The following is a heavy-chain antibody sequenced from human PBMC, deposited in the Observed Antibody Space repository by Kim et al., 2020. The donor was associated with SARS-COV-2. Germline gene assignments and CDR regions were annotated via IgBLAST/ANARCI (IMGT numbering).Heavy chain of an antibody. CDR1: GFTFSSYD. Sequence: GGSLRLSCAASGFTFSSYDMHWVRQATGKGLEWVSAIGTAGDTYYPGSVKGRFTISRENAKNSLYLQMNSLRAGDTAVYYCARVYYYGSGSYYKSSYWYFDLWGRGTLVTVSS. D-gene: IGHD3-10*01. V-gene: IGHV3-13*01. J-gene: IGHJ2*01. CDR3: ARVYYYGSGSYYKSSYWYFDL. CDR2: IGTAGDT.